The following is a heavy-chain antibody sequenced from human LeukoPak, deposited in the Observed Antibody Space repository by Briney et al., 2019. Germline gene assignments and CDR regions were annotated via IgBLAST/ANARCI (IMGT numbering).Heavy chain of an antibody. CDR1: GFTVSSNY. CDR2: IYSGGST. Sequence: GGSLRLSCAASGFTVSSNYMSWVRQAPGKGLEWVSVIYSGGSTYYADSVKGRFTISRDNSQNTLYLQLNNLRVEDTAVYYCARDPWENMSWFDPWGQGTLVTVSS. D-gene: IGHD1-26*01. V-gene: IGHV3-53*01. CDR3: ARDPWENMSWFDP. J-gene: IGHJ5*02.